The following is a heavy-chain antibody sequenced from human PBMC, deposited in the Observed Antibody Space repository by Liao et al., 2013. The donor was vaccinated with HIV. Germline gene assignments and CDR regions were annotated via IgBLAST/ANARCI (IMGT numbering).Heavy chain of an antibody. CDR1: GGSISSSSYY. CDR3: ARDQGPGAFNA. V-gene: IGHV4-39*07. Sequence: QLQLQESGPGLVKPSETLSLTCTVSGGSISSSSYYWGWIRQPPGKGLEWIGSIYYSGSTYYNPSLKSRVTISVDTSKNQFSLKLSSVTAADTAVYYCARDQGPGAFNAWGQGRMVIVSS. D-gene: IGHD4/OR15-4a*01. CDR2: IYYSGST. J-gene: IGHJ3*01.